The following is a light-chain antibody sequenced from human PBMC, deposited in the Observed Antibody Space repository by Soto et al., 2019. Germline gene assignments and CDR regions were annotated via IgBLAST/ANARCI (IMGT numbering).Light chain of an antibody. CDR2: VNSDGSH. CDR3: QAWGTGIHV. V-gene: IGLV4-69*01. J-gene: IGLJ2*01. Sequence: QPVLTQSPSASASLGASVKLTCTLSSGHSSYAIAWHQQQPKKGPRYLMKVNSDGSHFKGDGIPDRFSGSSSGAERYLTISTLQSEDEADYYCQAWGTGIHVFGGGTKLTVL. CDR1: SGHSSYA.